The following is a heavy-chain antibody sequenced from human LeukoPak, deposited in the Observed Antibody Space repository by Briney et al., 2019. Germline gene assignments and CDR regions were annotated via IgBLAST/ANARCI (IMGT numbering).Heavy chain of an antibody. J-gene: IGHJ4*02. D-gene: IGHD1-26*01. CDR2: IDTSSSTI. Sequence: GGSLRLPCVASGFTFSSYSMSWVRQAPGEGLEWVSYIDTSSSTIYYADSVKGRFTISRDNAKNSLYLQMKSLRAEDTTVYYCARDMGYSGSWPGYFDYWGQGVLVTVSS. CDR3: ARDMGYSGSWPGYFDY. CDR1: GFTFSSYS. V-gene: IGHV3-48*04.